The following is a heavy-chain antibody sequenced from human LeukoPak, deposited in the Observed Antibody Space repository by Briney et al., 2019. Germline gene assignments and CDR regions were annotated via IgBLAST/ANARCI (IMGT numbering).Heavy chain of an antibody. V-gene: IGHV4-31*03. J-gene: IGHJ4*02. CDR2: IYYTGST. CDR1: GGSISSGGRF. Sequence: SETLSLTCTVSGGSISSGGRFWSWIRQHPGKGLEWIGYIYYTGSTYYNPSLKSRASISVDPSNNQFSLKLSSVSAADTAVYYCASHCSGGTCYRYYFDNWGQGTLVTVSS. CDR3: ASHCSGGTCYRYYFDN. D-gene: IGHD2-15*01.